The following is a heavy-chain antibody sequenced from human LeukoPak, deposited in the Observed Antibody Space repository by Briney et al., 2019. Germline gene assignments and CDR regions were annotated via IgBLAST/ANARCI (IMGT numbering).Heavy chain of an antibody. D-gene: IGHD2-2*01. CDR3: AKDWKVVPARGYYYYYYYMDV. J-gene: IGHJ6*03. CDR1: GFTFSDYY. Sequence: PGGSLRLSCAASGFTFSDYYMSWIRQAPGKGLEWVSYISSSGSTIYHADSVKGRFTISRDNAKNSLYLQMNSLRAEDTAVYYCAKDWKVVPARGYYYYYYYMDVWGKGTTVTISS. V-gene: IGHV3-11*04. CDR2: ISSSGSTI.